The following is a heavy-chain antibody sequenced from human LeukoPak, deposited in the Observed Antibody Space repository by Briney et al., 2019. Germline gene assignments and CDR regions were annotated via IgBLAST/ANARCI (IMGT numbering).Heavy chain of an antibody. J-gene: IGHJ5*02. CDR1: GXTFSSYX. V-gene: IGHV3-30-3*01. D-gene: IGHD1-26*01. Sequence: GGXXRLSCAASGXTFSSYXVXXVRQAPGKGLXXXXXXXYDESNKNYADSVKXXXXIXRXNSKNTLYVQMNRLRADDTAVYYCARDSLMWELIDGGWFDPWGQGTLVTVSS. CDR2: XXYDESNK. CDR3: ARDSLMWELIDGGWFDP.